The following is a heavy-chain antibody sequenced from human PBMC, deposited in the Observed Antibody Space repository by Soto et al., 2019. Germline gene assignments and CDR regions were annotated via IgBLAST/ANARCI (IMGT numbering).Heavy chain of an antibody. CDR1: GGSFSGYY. CDR3: ARKGRTMVGGVMTQKGLDY. Sequence: QVQLQQWGAGLLKPSETLSLTCAVYGGSFSGYYWSWIRQPPGKGLEWIGEINHSGSTNYNPSLKGQVTISVDKSKSQFSLRLSSVTAAATAVYYCARKGRTMVGGVMTQKGLDYWGQGTPVTVSS. D-gene: IGHD3-10*01. J-gene: IGHJ4*02. V-gene: IGHV4-34*01. CDR2: INHSGST.